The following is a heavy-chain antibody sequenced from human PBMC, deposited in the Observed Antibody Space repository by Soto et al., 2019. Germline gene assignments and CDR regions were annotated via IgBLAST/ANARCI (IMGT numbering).Heavy chain of an antibody. J-gene: IGHJ6*02. Sequence: PAETLSLTCSVSIGSMNNGGYYWIWIRHLPGKGLEWIGYIYSNGDTYYNPSLKSRVTISVDTSKNQFSLNLTSVTAADTAVYYCARRGGSSSRYYYYALDVWGQGTTVTVSS. CDR2: IYSNGDT. D-gene: IGHD6-6*01. CDR3: ARRGGSSSRYYYYALDV. V-gene: IGHV4-31*03. CDR1: IGSMNNGGYY.